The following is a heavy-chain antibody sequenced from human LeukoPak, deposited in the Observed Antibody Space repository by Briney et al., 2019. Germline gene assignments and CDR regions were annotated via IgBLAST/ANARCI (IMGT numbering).Heavy chain of an antibody. V-gene: IGHV4-4*07. Sequence: PSETLSLTCTVSGGSISGYYWSWIRQPAGKGLEWIGRIYNSGSTIYNPSPKSRVTVSADTSKNQFSLKLSSVTAADTAVYYCARDLTTPPYNWFDPWGQGILVTVSS. J-gene: IGHJ5*02. CDR2: IYNSGST. D-gene: IGHD4/OR15-4a*01. CDR3: ARDLTTPPYNWFDP. CDR1: GGSISGYY.